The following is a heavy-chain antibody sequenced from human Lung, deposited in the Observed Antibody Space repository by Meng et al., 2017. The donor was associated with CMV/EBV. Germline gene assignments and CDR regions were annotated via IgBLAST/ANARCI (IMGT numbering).Heavy chain of an antibody. J-gene: IGHJ4*02. D-gene: IGHD3-22*01. CDR2: IIPVLGTA. CDR1: GCTFSSYA. CDR3: ARVVPPSYYYDSSGYYEY. V-gene: IGHV1-69*05. Sequence: SXXVSXKASGCTFSSYAISWVRQAPGQGREWMGGIIPVLGTANYPQKFQGRVTITTDESTSTDYMELSSLRSDDTAVYYCARVVPPSYYYDSSGYYEYWXQGNXVTVSS.